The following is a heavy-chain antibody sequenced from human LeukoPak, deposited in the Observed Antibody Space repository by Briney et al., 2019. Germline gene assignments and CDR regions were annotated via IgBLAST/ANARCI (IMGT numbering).Heavy chain of an antibody. D-gene: IGHD4-17*01. CDR2: IYYSGST. V-gene: IGHV4-59*08. CDR3: ARVPTLTFFDY. J-gene: IGHJ4*02. CDR1: GGSISSYY. Sequence: SETLSLTCTVSGGSISSYYWGWIRQPPGKGLEWVGYIYYSGSTNYNPSLKRRISISVDTSKNQFSLKLSSVTAADTAVYYCARVPTLTFFDYWGQGTLVTVSS.